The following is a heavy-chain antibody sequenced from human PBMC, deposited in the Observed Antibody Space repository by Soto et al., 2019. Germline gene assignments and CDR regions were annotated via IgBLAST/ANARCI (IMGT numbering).Heavy chain of an antibody. V-gene: IGHV4-34*01. Sequence: WIWIRQPPGKGLEWVGEINHSGSTNYNPSLKSRVAISLHTSKNQFSLRLNSVTAEDTAVYYCARRGGGNFPYYFDFWGQGTLVPVSS. CDR2: INHSGST. J-gene: IGHJ4*02. D-gene: IGHD3-16*01. CDR3: ARRGGGNFPYYFDF.